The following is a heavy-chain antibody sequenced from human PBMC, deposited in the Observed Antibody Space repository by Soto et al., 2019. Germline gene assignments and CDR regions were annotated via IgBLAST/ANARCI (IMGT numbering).Heavy chain of an antibody. CDR1: GFTFDDYA. V-gene: IGHV3-43*02. CDR3: AKDMGNWNFDY. CDR2: ISGDGGST. Sequence: GGSLRLSCAASGFTFDDYAMHWVRQAPGKGLEWVSLISGDGGSTYYADSVKGRFTISRDNSKNSLYLQMNSRRTEDTALYDCAKDMGNWNFDYWGQGTLVTVSS. D-gene: IGHD1-1*01. J-gene: IGHJ4*02.